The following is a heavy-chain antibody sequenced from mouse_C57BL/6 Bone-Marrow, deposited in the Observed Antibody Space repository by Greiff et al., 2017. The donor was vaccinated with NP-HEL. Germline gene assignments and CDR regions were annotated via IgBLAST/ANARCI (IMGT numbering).Heavy chain of an antibody. Sequence: QVQLKESGPELVKPGASVKLSCKASGYTFTSYDVNWVKQRPGQGLEWMGWIYPRDGSTKNNEKFKGKATLTADKASSTAYMQLNSLTSADSAVYFCARGWFTWFAYWGQGTLVTVSA. D-gene: IGHD2-3*01. V-gene: IGHV1-85*01. CDR2: IYPRDGST. J-gene: IGHJ3*01. CDR3: ARGWFTWFAY. CDR1: GYTFTSYD.